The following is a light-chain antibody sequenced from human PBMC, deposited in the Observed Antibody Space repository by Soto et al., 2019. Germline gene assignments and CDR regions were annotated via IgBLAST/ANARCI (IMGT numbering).Light chain of an antibody. CDR3: QSYDSGLSGPVV. CDR2: GNS. J-gene: IGLJ2*01. CDR1: SSDIGAGYD. V-gene: IGLV1-40*01. Sequence: QSVLTQPPSVSGAPGQRVTISCTGSSSDIGAGYDVHWYQQLPGTAPKLLIYGNSNRPSGVPDRFSGSKSGTSASLAITGLQAEDEADYYCQSYDSGLSGPVVFGGGTKLTVL.